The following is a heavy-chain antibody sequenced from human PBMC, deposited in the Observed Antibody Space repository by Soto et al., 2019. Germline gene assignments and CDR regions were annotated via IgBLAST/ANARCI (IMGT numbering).Heavy chain of an antibody. J-gene: IGHJ4*02. CDR1: GGSISSYY. D-gene: IGHD4-17*01. CDR2: IYYSGST. Sequence: QVQLQESGPGLVKPSETLSLTCTVSGGSISSYYWSWIRQPPGKGLEWIGYIYYSGSTNYNPSLKSRVTISVDTSKNPFSLKLSSVTAADTAVYYCARGGGNDYGDYFPDYWGQGTLVTVSS. V-gene: IGHV4-59*01. CDR3: ARGGGNDYGDYFPDY.